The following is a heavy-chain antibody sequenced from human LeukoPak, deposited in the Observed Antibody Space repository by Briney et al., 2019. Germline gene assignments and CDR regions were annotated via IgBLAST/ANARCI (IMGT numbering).Heavy chain of an antibody. V-gene: IGHV1-69*13. J-gene: IGHJ4*02. Sequence: SVKVSCKASGYTFTSYGISWVRQAPGQGLEWMGGIIPIFGTANYAQKFQGRVTITADESTSTAYMELSSLRSEDTAVYYCARLQIAAAGFDYWGQGTLVTVSS. D-gene: IGHD6-13*01. CDR2: IIPIFGTA. CDR3: ARLQIAAAGFDY. CDR1: GYTFTSYG.